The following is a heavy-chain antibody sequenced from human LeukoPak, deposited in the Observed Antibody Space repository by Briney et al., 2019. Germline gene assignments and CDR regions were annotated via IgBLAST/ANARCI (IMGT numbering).Heavy chain of an antibody. CDR3: ARRGTSRSSYYFDY. Sequence: GGSLRLSCAASGFTFSDYYMSWIRQAPGKGLEWVSYISSSSSYTNYADSVKGRFTSSRDNAKNSLYLQMNSLRAEDTAVYYCARRGTSRSSYYFDYWGQGTLVTVSS. CDR1: GFTFSDYY. V-gene: IGHV3-11*06. J-gene: IGHJ4*02. CDR2: ISSSSSYT.